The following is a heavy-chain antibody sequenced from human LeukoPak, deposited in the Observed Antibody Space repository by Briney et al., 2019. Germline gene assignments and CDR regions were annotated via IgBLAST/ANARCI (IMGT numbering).Heavy chain of an antibody. CDR2: INHSGST. Sequence: SETLSLTCAVYGGSFSGYYWGWLRQPPGKGLEWIGEINHSGSTNYNPSLKSRVTISVDASKNQFSLKPSSVTAADTAVYYCARALWDYGDYVSVYWGQGTLVTVSS. CDR3: ARALWDYGDYVSVY. J-gene: IGHJ4*02. CDR1: GGSFSGYY. V-gene: IGHV4-34*01. D-gene: IGHD4-17*01.